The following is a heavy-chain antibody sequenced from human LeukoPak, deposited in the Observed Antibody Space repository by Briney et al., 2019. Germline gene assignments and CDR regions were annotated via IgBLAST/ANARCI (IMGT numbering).Heavy chain of an antibody. Sequence: ASVKVSCKASGYTFTSYYMHWVRQTPGQGLECMGKINPSGGSTSYAQKFQGRVTMTSDTSTSTVYMELSSLRSEDTAVYYCARVSNWRFDYWGQGTLVIVSS. CDR3: ARVSNWRFDY. J-gene: IGHJ4*02. D-gene: IGHD7-27*01. CDR1: GYTFTSYY. V-gene: IGHV1-46*01. CDR2: INPSGGST.